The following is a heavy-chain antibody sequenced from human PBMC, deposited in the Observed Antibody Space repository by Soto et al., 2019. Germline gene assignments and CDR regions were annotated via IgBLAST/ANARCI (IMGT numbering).Heavy chain of an antibody. Sequence: SSETLSLTRTVSGGPISRSSYYWGWVSQPPGKGLEWIVSLYYSGSPYYNPSLKSRVTISVDTSKNQFSLKLSSVTAADTAVYYCARLSSYGDYAHWGQGTLVTVSS. CDR2: LYYSGSP. CDR3: ARLSSYGDYAH. D-gene: IGHD4-17*01. J-gene: IGHJ4*02. CDR1: GGPISRSSYY. V-gene: IGHV4-39*01.